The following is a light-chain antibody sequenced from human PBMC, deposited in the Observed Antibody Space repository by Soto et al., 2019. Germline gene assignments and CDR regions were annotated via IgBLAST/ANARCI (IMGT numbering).Light chain of an antibody. V-gene: IGLV2-14*01. J-gene: IGLJ2*01. CDR3: SSYTRSTTLVV. CDR1: YSDIGAYNY. CDR2: DVT. Sequence: QSALTQPPSASGSPGQSVTISCTGTYSDIGAYNYVSWYQQHPGKAPKLMIYDVTNRPSGVSSRFSGSKSGNTASLTISGLQAEDEADYYCSSYTRSTTLVVFGGGTKLTVL.